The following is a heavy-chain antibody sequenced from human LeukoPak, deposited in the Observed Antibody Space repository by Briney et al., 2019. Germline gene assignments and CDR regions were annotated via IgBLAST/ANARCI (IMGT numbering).Heavy chain of an antibody. J-gene: IGHJ3*02. Sequence: ASVKVSCKASGHTFTGYYIHWVRQAPGQGLEWMGIISPSGGSTSYAQKFQGRVTMTRDTSTSTVYMELSSLRSEDTAVYYCTRTYYYDSSGYYYGRDAFDIWGQGTMVTVSS. CDR3: TRTYYYDSSGYYYGRDAFDI. CDR1: GHTFTGYY. V-gene: IGHV1-46*01. D-gene: IGHD3-22*01. CDR2: ISPSGGST.